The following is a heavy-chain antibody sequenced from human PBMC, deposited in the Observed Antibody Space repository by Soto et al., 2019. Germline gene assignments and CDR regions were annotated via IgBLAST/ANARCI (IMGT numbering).Heavy chain of an antibody. CDR2: IYYSGST. V-gene: IGHV4-31*03. Sequence: PSETLSLTCTVSGGSISSGGYYWSWIRQHPGKGLEWIGYIYYSGSTYYNPSLKSRVTISVDTSKNQFSLKLSSVTAADTAVYYCARELMGGAPGSPVNIYWGQGTLVTVSS. J-gene: IGHJ4*02. CDR3: ARELMGGAPGSPVNIY. CDR1: GGSISSGGYY. D-gene: IGHD3-16*01.